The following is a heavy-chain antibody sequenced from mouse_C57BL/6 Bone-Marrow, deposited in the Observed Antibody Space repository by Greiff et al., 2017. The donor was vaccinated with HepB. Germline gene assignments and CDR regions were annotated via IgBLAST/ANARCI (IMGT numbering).Heavy chain of an antibody. CDR3: ESAYPTEYFDY. V-gene: IGHV1-63*01. Sequence: QVQLQQSGAELVRPGTSVKMSCKASGYTFTNYWIGWAKQRPGHGLEWIGDIYPGVGYTNYNEKFKGKATLTADKSSSTAYMQFSSLTSEDSAIYYCESAYPTEYFDYWGQGTTLTVSS. CDR1: GYTFTNYW. J-gene: IGHJ2*01. CDR2: IYPGVGYT. D-gene: IGHD1-1*01.